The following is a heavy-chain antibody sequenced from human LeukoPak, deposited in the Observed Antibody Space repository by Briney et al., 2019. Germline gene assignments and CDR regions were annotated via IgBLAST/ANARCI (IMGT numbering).Heavy chain of an antibody. J-gene: IGHJ4*02. V-gene: IGHV1-8*01. CDR1: GYTFTGYD. D-gene: IGHD6-13*01. CDR2: MKSNSGDT. CDR3: ARGESSSSWYPFDY. Sequence: GASVKVSCKTSGYTFTGYDINWVRQAPGQGLEWMGWMKSNSGDTHFAQKFQGRVTMTRDTSISTAFMELSSLRSEDTAVYYCARGESSSSWYPFDYWGQGSPVTVSS.